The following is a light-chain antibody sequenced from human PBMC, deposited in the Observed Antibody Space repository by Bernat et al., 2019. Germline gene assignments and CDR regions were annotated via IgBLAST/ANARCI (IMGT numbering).Light chain of an antibody. J-gene: IGKJ1*01. V-gene: IGKV1-9*01. CDR3: QHENSLLLT. CDR1: QDNSTY. CDR2: DAS. Sequence: DIQLTQSPSFLSASVGDRVTITCRASQDNSTYLTWYQQKPGKAPNLLIYDASTLQTGVPSRFSGSGSGTDLTLTISSLQPEDTATYYCQHENSLLLTFGQWTQVEIK.